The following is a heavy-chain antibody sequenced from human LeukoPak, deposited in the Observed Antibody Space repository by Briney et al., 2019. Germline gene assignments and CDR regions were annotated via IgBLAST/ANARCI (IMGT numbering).Heavy chain of an antibody. Sequence: SETLSLTCTVSGGSISSGGYCWSWIRQHPGKGLEWIGYIYYSGSTYYNPSLKSRVTISVDTSKNQFSLKLSSVTAADTAVYYCARDRLPGLDYYYYGMDVWGQGTTVTVSS. CDR1: GGSISSGGYC. CDR2: IYYSGST. CDR3: ARDRLPGLDYYYYGMDV. V-gene: IGHV4-31*03. D-gene: IGHD3/OR15-3a*01. J-gene: IGHJ6*02.